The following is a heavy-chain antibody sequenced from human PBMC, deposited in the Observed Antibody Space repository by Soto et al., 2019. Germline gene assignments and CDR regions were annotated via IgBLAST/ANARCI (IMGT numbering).Heavy chain of an antibody. CDR1: GFTFSSYS. D-gene: IGHD3-22*01. CDR3: AILRGYLYGMDV. CDR2: ISSSSSYI. Sequence: GGSLRLSCAASGFTFSSYSMNWVRQAPGKGLEWVSSISSSSSYIYYADSVKGRSTISRDNAKNSLYLQMNSLRAEDTAVYYCAILRGYLYGMDVWGQGTTVTVSS. J-gene: IGHJ6*02. V-gene: IGHV3-21*01.